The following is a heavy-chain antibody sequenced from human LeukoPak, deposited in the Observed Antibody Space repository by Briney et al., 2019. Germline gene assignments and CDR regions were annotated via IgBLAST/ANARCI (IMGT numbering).Heavy chain of an antibody. D-gene: IGHD3-16*02. J-gene: IGHJ4*02. Sequence: GGSLRLSCAASGFTFASHAMNWVRQAPGRGLEWVSSITSSGDRTYYADSVKGRFTVFRDNSKNTLYLQINNLRAEDTGLYSCAKDPPCDVVESYWGQGTLVIVSS. CDR2: ITSSGDRT. CDR1: GFTFASHA. V-gene: IGHV3-23*01. CDR3: AKDPPCDVVESY.